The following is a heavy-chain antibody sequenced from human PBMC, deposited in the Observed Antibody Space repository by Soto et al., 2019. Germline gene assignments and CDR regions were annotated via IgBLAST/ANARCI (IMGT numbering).Heavy chain of an antibody. CDR2: INHSGST. CDR1: GGSFSGYY. Sequence: SETLSLTCAVYGGSFSGYYWSWIRQPPGKGLEWIGEINHSGSTNYNPSLKSRVTISVDTSKNQFSLKLSSVTAADTAVYYCARADYDILTGYYTDAFDIWGQGTMVT. J-gene: IGHJ3*02. D-gene: IGHD3-9*01. V-gene: IGHV4-34*01. CDR3: ARADYDILTGYYTDAFDI.